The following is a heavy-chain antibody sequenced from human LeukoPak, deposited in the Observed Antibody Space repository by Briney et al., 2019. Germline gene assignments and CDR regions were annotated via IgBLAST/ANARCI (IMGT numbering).Heavy chain of an antibody. J-gene: IGHJ6*03. CDR1: GGSISSNY. CDR3: ARAGQLVYYYYYMDV. D-gene: IGHD6-6*01. Sequence: SETLSLTCTVSGGSISSNYWSWIRQPPGKGLEWIGYIYHSGSTNYNPSLKSRVTISVDTSKNQFSLKLGSVTAADTAVYYCARAGQLVYYYYYMDVWGKGITVTVSS. V-gene: IGHV4-59*08. CDR2: IYHSGST.